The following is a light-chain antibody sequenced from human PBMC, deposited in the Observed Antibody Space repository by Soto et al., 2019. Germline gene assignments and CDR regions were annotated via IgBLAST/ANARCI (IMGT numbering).Light chain of an antibody. CDR3: QQSYSIPIT. Sequence: DIQMTQSPSSLSASVGDRVTITCRASPSIGTYLNWHQHKLGKAPKLLIYAASSLQGGVPSRFTGSGSGTDFTLTINSLQPEDFATYFCQQSYSIPITFGQGTRLEIK. CDR1: PSIGTY. CDR2: AAS. J-gene: IGKJ5*01. V-gene: IGKV1-39*01.